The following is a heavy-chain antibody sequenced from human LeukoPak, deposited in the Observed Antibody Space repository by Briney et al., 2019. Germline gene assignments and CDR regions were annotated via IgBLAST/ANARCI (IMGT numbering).Heavy chain of an antibody. CDR3: ARATGSSWYSY. Sequence: SETLSLTCTVSGGSISSYYWSWIRQPPGKGLEWIGYTYYSGSTNYNPSLKSRVTISVDTSKNQFSLKLSSVTAADTAVYYCARATGSSWYSYWGQGTLVTVSS. CDR2: TYYSGST. D-gene: IGHD6-13*01. CDR1: GGSISSYY. V-gene: IGHV4-59*01. J-gene: IGHJ4*02.